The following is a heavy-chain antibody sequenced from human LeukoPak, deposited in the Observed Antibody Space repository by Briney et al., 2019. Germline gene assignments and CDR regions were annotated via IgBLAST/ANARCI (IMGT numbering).Heavy chain of an antibody. CDR3: ARDGEMTTVAIADY. CDR1: GFTFSSYW. CDR2: IKQDGSEK. Sequence: HAGGSLRLSCAAPGFTFSSYWMSWVRQAPGKGLEWVANIKQDGSEKYYVDSVKGRFTISRDNAKNSLYLQMNSLRAEDTAVYYCARDGEMTTVAIADYWGQGTLVTVSS. D-gene: IGHD4-11*01. V-gene: IGHV3-7*05. J-gene: IGHJ4*02.